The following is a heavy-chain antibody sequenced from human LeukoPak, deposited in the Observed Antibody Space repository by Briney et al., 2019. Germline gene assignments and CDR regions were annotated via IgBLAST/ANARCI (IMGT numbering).Heavy chain of an antibody. Sequence: GGSLRLSCAASGFTFSSYGMSWVRQAPGKGLEWVSAISGSGGSTYYADSVKGRFTISRDNSKNTLYLQMNSLRSDATAVYYCARDFWVAVAAGVRAPSPTPNWFDPWGQGTLVTVSS. D-gene: IGHD6-19*01. CDR3: ARDFWVAVAAGVRAPSPTPNWFDP. CDR2: ISGSGGST. V-gene: IGHV3-23*01. CDR1: GFTFSSYG. J-gene: IGHJ5*02.